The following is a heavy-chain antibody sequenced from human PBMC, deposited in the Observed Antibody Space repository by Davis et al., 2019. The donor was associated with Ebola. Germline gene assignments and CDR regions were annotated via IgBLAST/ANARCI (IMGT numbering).Heavy chain of an antibody. D-gene: IGHD1-26*01. CDR3: ARDRIVGARGHYYYGMDV. CDR2: IKQDGSEK. J-gene: IGHJ6*02. Sequence: GESLKISCGASGFTFSSYWMSWVRQAPGKGLEWVANIKQDGSEKYYVDSVKGRFTISRDNAKNSLYLQMNSLRAEDTAVYYCARDRIVGARGHYYYGMDVWGQGTTVTVSS. CDR1: GFTFSSYW. V-gene: IGHV3-7*01.